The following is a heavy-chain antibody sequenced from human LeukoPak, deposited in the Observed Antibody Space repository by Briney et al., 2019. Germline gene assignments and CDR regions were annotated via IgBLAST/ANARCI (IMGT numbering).Heavy chain of an antibody. D-gene: IGHD2-8*01. Sequence: ASVKVSCKASGYTFTSYYMHWVRQAPGQGLEWMGIINPSGGSTSYAQKFQGRVTMTRDTSTSTVYMELSSLRSEDTAVYYCARDLGYCTNGVCPQYFGYWGQGTLVTVSS. V-gene: IGHV1-46*01. CDR2: INPSGGST. CDR3: ARDLGYCTNGVCPQYFGY. CDR1: GYTFTSYY. J-gene: IGHJ4*02.